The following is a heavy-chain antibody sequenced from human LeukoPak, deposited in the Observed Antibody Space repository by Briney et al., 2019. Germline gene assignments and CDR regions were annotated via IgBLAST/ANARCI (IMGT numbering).Heavy chain of an antibody. CDR3: AKDIHRSIATAYDY. CDR1: GFTFSSYA. Sequence: GGSLRLSCAASGFTFSSYAMSWVRQAPGKGLEWVSAISGSGSTIYYADSVKGRFTISRDNAKNSLYLQMNSLRAEDTALYYCAKDIHRSIATAYDYWGQGTLVTVSS. J-gene: IGHJ4*02. D-gene: IGHD6-13*01. V-gene: IGHV3-23*01. CDR2: ISGSGSTI.